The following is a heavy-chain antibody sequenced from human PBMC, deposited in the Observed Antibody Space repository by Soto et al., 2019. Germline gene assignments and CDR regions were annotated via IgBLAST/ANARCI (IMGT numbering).Heavy chain of an antibody. J-gene: IGHJ5*02. Sequence: QVQLVQSGAEVKKPGASVKVSCKASGYTFTSYDIIWVRQATGQGLEWMGWMKPSTGNTDSAEKFHGRLTMTRNTSISTVYMELSSLSFEDTAVYYCARGRIIVAGGFDPWGQGTLVTVSS. CDR1: GYTFTSYD. CDR2: MKPSTGNT. CDR3: ARGRIIVAGGFDP. D-gene: IGHD6-19*01. V-gene: IGHV1-8*01.